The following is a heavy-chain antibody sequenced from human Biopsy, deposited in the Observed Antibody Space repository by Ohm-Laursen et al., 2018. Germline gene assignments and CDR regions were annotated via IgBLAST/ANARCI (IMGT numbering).Heavy chain of an antibody. CDR2: IEYSDKT. CDR3: ARHRYCSSTSCSNSNYYFDF. D-gene: IGHD2-2*01. J-gene: IGHJ4*02. CDR1: GDSIGSYS. Sequence: SQTLSLTCTVSGDSIGSYSWSWIRRPPGKGLEWIGYIEYSDKTYYNPSLESRVAFSVDTSKNQFSLRLIYVTAADTAVYYCARHRYCSSTSCSNSNYYFDFWGQGTLVTVSS. V-gene: IGHV4-59*08.